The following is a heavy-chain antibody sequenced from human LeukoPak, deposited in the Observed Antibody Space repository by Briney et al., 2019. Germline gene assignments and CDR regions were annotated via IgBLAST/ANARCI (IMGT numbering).Heavy chain of an antibody. V-gene: IGHV3-11*04. J-gene: IGHJ6*03. CDR2: ISSSGSTI. CDR3: ARAFSSSWYVDYYYYMDA. Sequence: PGGSLRLSCAASGFTFSDYYMSWIRQAPGKGLEWVSYISSSGSTIYYADSVKGRFTISRDNAKNSLYLQMNSLRAEDTAVYYCARAFSSSWYVDYYYYMDAWGKGTTVTVSS. D-gene: IGHD6-13*01. CDR1: GFTFSDYY.